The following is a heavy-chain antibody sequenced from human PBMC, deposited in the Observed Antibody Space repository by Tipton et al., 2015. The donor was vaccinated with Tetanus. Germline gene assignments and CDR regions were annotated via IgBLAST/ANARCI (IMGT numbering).Heavy chain of an antibody. V-gene: IGHV3-74*01. CDR3: ATADGWYGMDV. CDR2: INSDGSST. J-gene: IGHJ6*02. CDR1: GFTFSSYW. D-gene: IGHD5-24*01. Sequence: SLRLSCAASGFTFSSYWMHWVRQAPGKGLVWVSRINSDGSSTSYADSVKGRFTISRDNAKNTLYLQMNSLRAEDTAVYYCATADGWYGMDVWGQGTTVTVSS.